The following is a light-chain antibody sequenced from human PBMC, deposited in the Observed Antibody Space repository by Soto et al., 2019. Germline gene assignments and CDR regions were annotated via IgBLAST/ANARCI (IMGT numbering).Light chain of an antibody. CDR2: DAS. Sequence: DIQITQSPSTLSASVGDRVTITCRASQSISSWLAWYQQKPGKAPKLLIYDASSLESGVPSRFSGSGSGTEFTLTISSLQPDDFATYYCQQYNSYSRKFGQGTKVDIK. V-gene: IGKV1-5*01. J-gene: IGKJ1*01. CDR3: QQYNSYSRK. CDR1: QSISSW.